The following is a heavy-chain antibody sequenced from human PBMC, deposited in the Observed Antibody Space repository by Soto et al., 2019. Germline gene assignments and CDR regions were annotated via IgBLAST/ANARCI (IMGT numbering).Heavy chain of an antibody. Sequence: QVQLMQSGAEVKKPGASVKVSCKASGYTFTNFDVNWVRQAPGQGLEWMGRMDPNTGNTGCAQKFQGRVTMTGNASITTAYMELSSLRSEDTAVYYCGRGSYTGRWNSYFINYWGQGTLVTVSS. CDR2: MDPNTGNT. CDR1: GYTFTNFD. D-gene: IGHD3-16*02. V-gene: IGHV1-8*01. J-gene: IGHJ4*02. CDR3: GRGSYTGRWNSYFINY.